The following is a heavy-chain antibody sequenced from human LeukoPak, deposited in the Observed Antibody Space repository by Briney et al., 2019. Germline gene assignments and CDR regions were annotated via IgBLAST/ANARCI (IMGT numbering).Heavy chain of an antibody. J-gene: IGHJ5*02. D-gene: IGHD2-21*02. CDR1: GFTFSSYA. CDR2: ISGSGGST. Sequence: GGSLRLSCAASGFTFSSYAMSWVRQAPGKGLEGVSAISGSGGSTYYADSVKGRFTISRDNSKNTLYLQMNSLRAEDTAVYYCAKAAYCGGDCTNWFDPWGQGTLVTVSS. CDR3: AKAAYCGGDCTNWFDP. V-gene: IGHV3-23*01.